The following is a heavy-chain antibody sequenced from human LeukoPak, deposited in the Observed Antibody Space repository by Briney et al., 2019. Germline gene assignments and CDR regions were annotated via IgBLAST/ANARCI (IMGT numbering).Heavy chain of an antibody. V-gene: IGHV3-74*01. Sequence: GGSLRLSRAASGFTFYTYWMHWVRQAPGKGLVWVSPINPDGTVTTYADSVKGRFTISRDNAKNTLYLQMNSLKAEDTAVYYCVRDSPSGFFDLWGRGTLVTVSS. CDR2: INPDGTVT. CDR1: GFTFYTYW. J-gene: IGHJ2*01. CDR3: VRDSPSGFFDL. D-gene: IGHD6-19*01.